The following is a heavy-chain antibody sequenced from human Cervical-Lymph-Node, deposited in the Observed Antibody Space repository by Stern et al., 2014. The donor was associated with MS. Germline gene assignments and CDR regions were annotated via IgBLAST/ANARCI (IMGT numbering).Heavy chain of an antibody. CDR2: FDPEDGEK. V-gene: IGHV1-24*01. J-gene: IGHJ4*02. Sequence: QVQLLQPGAEVKKPGASVKVSCTVSGSTVTEFFMHWVRQAPGKGLEWMGGFDPEDGEKIYATKFHGRVTMTEETSQENSHMELRSLTSDDTAVYYCATDYDYWGQGTLVTVSS. CDR3: ATDYDY. CDR1: GSTVTEFF.